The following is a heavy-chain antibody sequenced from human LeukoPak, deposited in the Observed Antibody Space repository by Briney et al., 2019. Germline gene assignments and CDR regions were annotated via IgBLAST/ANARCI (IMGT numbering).Heavy chain of an antibody. CDR1: GYSISSGYY. Sequence: SETLSLTCAVSGYSISSGYYWGWIRQPPGKGLEWIGRIYTSGSTNYNPSLKSRVTISVDTSKNQFSLKLSSVTAADTAVYYCARERWELLPGWFDPWGQGTLVTVSS. CDR2: IYTSGST. V-gene: IGHV4-38-2*02. J-gene: IGHJ5*02. D-gene: IGHD1-26*01. CDR3: ARERWELLPGWFDP.